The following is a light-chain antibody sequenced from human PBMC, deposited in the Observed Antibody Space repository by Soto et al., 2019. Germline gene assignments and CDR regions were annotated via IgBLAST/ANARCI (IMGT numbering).Light chain of an antibody. V-gene: IGLV1-44*01. CDR3: AACDDSLNAVV. CDR1: SSNIGSKT. J-gene: IGLJ2*01. CDR2: SNN. Sequence: QSVLTQPPSASGTPGQRVTISCSGSSSNIGSKTVNWYQQLPGTAPKLLIYSNNQRPSGVPDRFSGSKSGTSASLAISGLQSDDEADYYCAACDDSLNAVVFGGGTKLTVL.